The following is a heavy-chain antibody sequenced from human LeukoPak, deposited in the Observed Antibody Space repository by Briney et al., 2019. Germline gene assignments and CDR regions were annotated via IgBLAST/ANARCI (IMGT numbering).Heavy chain of an antibody. Sequence: GRSLRLSCAASGFTFTSYGMHWVRQAPGKGLEGVAIIWYDGTNKYYADSVKGRFTISRDNSKNTLYLQMNSLRAEDTAVYYCARDGDGYINDAFDIWGQGTMVTVSS. J-gene: IGHJ3*02. CDR1: GFTFTSYG. CDR2: IWYDGTNK. V-gene: IGHV3-33*01. CDR3: ARDGDGYINDAFDI. D-gene: IGHD5-24*01.